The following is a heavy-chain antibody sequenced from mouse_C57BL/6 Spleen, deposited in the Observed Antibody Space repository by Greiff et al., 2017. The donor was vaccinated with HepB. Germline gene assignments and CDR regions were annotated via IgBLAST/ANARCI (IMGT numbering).Heavy chain of an antibody. Sequence: DVHLVESGGDLVKPGGSLKLSCAASGFTFSSYGMSWVRQTPDKRLEWVATISSGGSYTYYPDSVKGRFTISRDNAKNTLYLQMSSLKSEDTAMYYCGSAYDDYAMDYWGQGTSVTVSS. CDR3: GSAYDDYAMDY. CDR2: ISSGGSYT. J-gene: IGHJ4*01. D-gene: IGHD2-12*01. CDR1: GFTFSSYG. V-gene: IGHV5-6*01.